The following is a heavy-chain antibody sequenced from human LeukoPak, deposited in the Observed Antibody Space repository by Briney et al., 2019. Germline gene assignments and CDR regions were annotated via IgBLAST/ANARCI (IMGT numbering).Heavy chain of an antibody. CDR1: GFTFSSYA. J-gene: IGHJ4*02. D-gene: IGHD3-9*01. Sequence: GGSLRLSCAASGFTFSSYAMSWVRQAPGKGLEWVSAISGSGGSTYYADSVKGRFTISRDNSKNTLYLQMNSLRAEDTAVYYCAKDREGYDILTGHDYWGQGTLVTVSS. CDR3: AKDREGYDILTGHDY. CDR2: ISGSGGST. V-gene: IGHV3-23*01.